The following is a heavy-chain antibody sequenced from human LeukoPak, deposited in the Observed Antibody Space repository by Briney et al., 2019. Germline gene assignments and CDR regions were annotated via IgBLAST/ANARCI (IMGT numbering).Heavy chain of an antibody. CDR1: GGSFSGYY. CDR2: INHSGST. D-gene: IGHD2-2*01. Sequence: SETLSLTCAVYGGSFSGYYWSWIRQPPGKGLEWIGEINHSGSTNYNPSLKSRVTISVDTSKNQFSLKLSSVTAADTAVYYCARLEYVKADAFDIWGQGTMVTVSS. CDR3: ARLEYVKADAFDI. J-gene: IGHJ3*02. V-gene: IGHV4-34*01.